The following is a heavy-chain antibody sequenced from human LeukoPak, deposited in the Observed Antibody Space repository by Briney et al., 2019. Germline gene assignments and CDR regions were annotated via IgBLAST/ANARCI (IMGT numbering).Heavy chain of an antibody. CDR3: ARARGSSYYDSSGYSRWFDP. D-gene: IGHD3-22*01. Sequence: PSETLSLTCTVSGGSISSGSYYWSWIRQPAGKGREWIGRIYTSGSTNYNPSLKSRVTISVDTSKNQFSLKLSSVTAADTAVYYCARARGSSYYDSSGYSRWFDPWGQGTLVTVSS. CDR1: GGSISSGSYY. CDR2: IYTSGST. J-gene: IGHJ5*02. V-gene: IGHV4-61*02.